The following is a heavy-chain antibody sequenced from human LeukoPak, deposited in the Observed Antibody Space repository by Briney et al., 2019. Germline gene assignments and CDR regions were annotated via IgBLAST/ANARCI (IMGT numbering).Heavy chain of an antibody. V-gene: IGHV3-15*01. CDR2: IKSKTDGGTT. D-gene: IGHD2-8*01. Sequence: PGGSLRLSCAASGFTFSNAWMSWVRQAPGKGLEWVGRIKSKTDGGTTDYAAPVKGRFTIPRDDSKNTLYLQMKTEDTAVYYCTTEFKILYAFHWGQGTPVTVSS. CDR3: TTEFKILYAFH. J-gene: IGHJ4*02. CDR1: GFTFSNAW.